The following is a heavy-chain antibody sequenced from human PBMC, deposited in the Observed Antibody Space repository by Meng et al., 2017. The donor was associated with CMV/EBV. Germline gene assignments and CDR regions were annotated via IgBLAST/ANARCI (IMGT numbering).Heavy chain of an antibody. V-gene: IGHV3-7*01. D-gene: IGHD3-22*01. J-gene: IGHJ4*02. Sequence: GGSLRLSCAASGFTFSSYWMSWVRQAPGKGLEWVANIKQDGSEKYYVDSVKGRFTISRDNAKNSLYLQMNSLRAEDTAVYYCARPRAAYYYDSSGYWFDYWGQGTLVTVSS. CDR1: GFTFSSYW. CDR2: IKQDGSEK. CDR3: ARPRAAYYYDSSGYWFDY.